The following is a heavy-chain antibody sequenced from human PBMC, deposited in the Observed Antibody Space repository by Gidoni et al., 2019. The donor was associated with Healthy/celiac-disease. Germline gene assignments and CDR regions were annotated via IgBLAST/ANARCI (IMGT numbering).Heavy chain of an antibody. Sequence: EVQLVESGGGLVQPGRSLRLSCAASGFTIDDSATPWVRQAPGKGLEWVSGISWNSGSIGYADSVKGRFTISRDNAKNSLYLQMNSLRAEDTALYYCAKDGTALFYYDSSGSNTGEYFQHWGQGTLVTVSS. CDR3: AKDGTALFYYDSSGSNTGEYFQH. J-gene: IGHJ1*01. V-gene: IGHV3-9*01. CDR1: GFTIDDSA. CDR2: ISWNSGSI. D-gene: IGHD3-22*01.